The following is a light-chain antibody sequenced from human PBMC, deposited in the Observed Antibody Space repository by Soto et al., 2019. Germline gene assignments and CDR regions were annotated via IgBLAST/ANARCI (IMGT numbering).Light chain of an antibody. CDR3: LVYNGNSWLT. CDR1: QNIRSW. Sequence: DIQMTQSPSTLSASVGDRVTITCRASQNIRSWLAWYQQKPGKAPELLIYSASGLESGVPSRFSGSGSGTEFTLTISSAQPEGFATYYCLVYNGNSWLTFSGGTKLE. J-gene: IGKJ4*01. V-gene: IGKV1-5*03. CDR2: SAS.